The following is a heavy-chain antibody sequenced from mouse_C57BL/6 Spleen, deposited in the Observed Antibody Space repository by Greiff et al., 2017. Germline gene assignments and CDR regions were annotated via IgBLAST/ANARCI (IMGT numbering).Heavy chain of an antibody. D-gene: IGHD2-4*01. CDR3: ARAGGLRRYFDY. J-gene: IGHJ2*01. Sequence: VQLQQPGAELVLPGASVKLSCKASGYTFTSYWMHWVKQRPGQGLEWIGEIDSSDSYTNYNQKFKGKSTLTVAKSSSTAYMQLSSLTSEDSAVYYCARAGGLRRYFDYWGQGTTLTVSS. V-gene: IGHV1-69*01. CDR1: GYTFTSYW. CDR2: IDSSDSYT.